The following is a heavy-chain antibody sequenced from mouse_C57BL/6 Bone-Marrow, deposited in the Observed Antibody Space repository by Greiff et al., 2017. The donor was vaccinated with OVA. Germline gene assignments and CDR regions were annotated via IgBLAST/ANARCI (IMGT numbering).Heavy chain of an antibody. CDR2: IDPSDSYT. V-gene: IGHV1-69*01. D-gene: IGHD1-1*01. J-gene: IGHJ1*03. Sequence: QVQLQQPGAELVMPGASVKLSCKASGYTFTSYWMHWVKQRPGQGLESIGEIDPSDSYTNYNQKFKGKSTLTVDKSSSTAYMQLSSLTSEDSAVYYCARVRSTTVVATNWYFDVWGTGTTVTVSS. CDR1: GYTFTSYW. CDR3: ARVRSTTVVATNWYFDV.